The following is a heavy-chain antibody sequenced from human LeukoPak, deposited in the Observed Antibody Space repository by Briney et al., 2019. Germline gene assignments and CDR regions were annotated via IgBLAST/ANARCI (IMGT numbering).Heavy chain of an antibody. D-gene: IGHD4-17*01. V-gene: IGHV4-59*12. CDR2: IYYTGTT. J-gene: IGHJ5*02. Sequence: SETLSLTCTVSGGSISGTYYWSWIRQPPGKGLEWIGYIYYTGTTDSNPSLKSRVTISLDTSKNQFSLKLSSVTAADTAVYYCARAQATVTTEWFDPWGQGTLVTVSS. CDR3: ARAQATVTTEWFDP. CDR1: GGSISGTYY.